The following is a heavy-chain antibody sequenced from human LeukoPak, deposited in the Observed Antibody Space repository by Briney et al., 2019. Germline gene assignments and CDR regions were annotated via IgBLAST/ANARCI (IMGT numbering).Heavy chain of an antibody. D-gene: IGHD3-10*01. CDR3: ARSRQASGLFNS. V-gene: IGHV4-30-2*01. CDR2: IYDRGPA. Sequence: PSQTLSLTCTVSGGSITSGGYSWNWIRQPPGKGLEWIGCIYDRGPAYYNPSLKSRFTISVDRPKNQFFLNVTSLTAADTAVYYCARSRQASGLFNSWGQGTLVVVSS. J-gene: IGHJ5*01. CDR1: GGSITSGGYS.